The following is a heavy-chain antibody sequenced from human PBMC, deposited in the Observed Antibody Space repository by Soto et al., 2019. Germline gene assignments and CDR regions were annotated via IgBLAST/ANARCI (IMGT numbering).Heavy chain of an antibody. CDR2: ISWNSGSI. V-gene: IGHV3-9*01. J-gene: IGHJ4*02. CDR3: AKVAGYYYDSSGYAPFAY. Sequence: GGSLRLSCAASGFTFDDYAMHWVRQAPGKGLEWVSGISWNSGSIGYADSVKGRFTIYRDNAKNSLYLQMNSLRAEDTALYYCAKVAGYYYDSSGYAPFAYWGQGT. D-gene: IGHD3-22*01. CDR1: GFTFDDYA.